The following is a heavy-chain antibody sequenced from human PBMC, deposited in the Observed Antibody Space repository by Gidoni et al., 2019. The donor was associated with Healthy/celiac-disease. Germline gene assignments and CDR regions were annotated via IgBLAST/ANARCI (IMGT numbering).Heavy chain of an antibody. CDR2: ISGSGGSA. Sequence: EVQLLESGGGLVQPGGSLRLSCAASGFTFSSYAMSWVRQAPGKGLEGVSAISGSGGSAYYADSVKGRFTISRDNSKNTLYLQMNSLRAEDTAVYYCAKDRGGDGYILDYWGQGTLVTVSA. CDR1: GFTFSSYA. CDR3: AKDRGGDGYILDY. D-gene: IGHD5-12*01. V-gene: IGHV3-23*01. J-gene: IGHJ4*02.